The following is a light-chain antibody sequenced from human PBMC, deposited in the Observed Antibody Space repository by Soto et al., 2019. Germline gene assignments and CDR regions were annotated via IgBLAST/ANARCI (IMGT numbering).Light chain of an antibody. CDR3: QQYENLPLT. CDR2: DAA. Sequence: DIQMTQSPSSLSASLGDRVTITCQASQDISNYLNWYQQKPGKAPKLLIYDAANLETGVPSRFSGRGSERDFTFTISSLQPEDIAIYYCQQYENLPLTFGGGTKVDI. CDR1: QDISNY. J-gene: IGKJ4*01. V-gene: IGKV1-33*01.